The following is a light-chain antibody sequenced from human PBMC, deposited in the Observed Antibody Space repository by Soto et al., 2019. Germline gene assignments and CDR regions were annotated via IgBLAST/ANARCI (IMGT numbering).Light chain of an antibody. CDR3: QQYGSSTGLT. J-gene: IGKJ4*01. V-gene: IGKV3-20*01. CDR1: QNVTTFY. CDR2: GAS. Sequence: PGQRATLSCRASQNVTTFYLAWYQQKPGQAPSIVIYGASSRAAGIPDRFSGSGSGTDFTLTIDRLEPEDFGMYYCQQYGSSTGLTFGGGTKVEI.